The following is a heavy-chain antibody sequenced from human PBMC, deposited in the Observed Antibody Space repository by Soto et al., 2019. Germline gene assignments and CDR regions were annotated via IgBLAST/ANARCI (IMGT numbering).Heavy chain of an antibody. CDR3: ARGHDSDPHNGYCSSTSCYANYYYYMDV. D-gene: IGHD2-2*03. V-gene: IGHV1-2*04. Sequence: GASVKVSCKASVYTFTGYYMHWVRQAPGQGLEWMGWINPNSGGTNYAQKFQGWVTMTRDTSISTAYMELSRLRSDDTAVYYCARGHDSDPHNGYCSSTSCYANYYYYMDVWGKGTTVTVSS. CDR2: INPNSGGT. J-gene: IGHJ6*03. CDR1: VYTFTGYY.